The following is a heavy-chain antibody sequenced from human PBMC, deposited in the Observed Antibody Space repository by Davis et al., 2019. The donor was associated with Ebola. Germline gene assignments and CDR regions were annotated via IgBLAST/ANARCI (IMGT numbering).Heavy chain of an antibody. V-gene: IGHV3-23*01. Sequence: GESLKISCAASGFTFSSYSMNWVRQAPGKGLEWVSAISGIGGSTYYADSVKGRFTISRDNSKNTLYLQMNSLRAEDTAVYYCAKIPENGMDVWGQGTTVTVSS. J-gene: IGHJ6*02. CDR1: GFTFSSYS. CDR3: AKIPENGMDV. CDR2: ISGIGGST.